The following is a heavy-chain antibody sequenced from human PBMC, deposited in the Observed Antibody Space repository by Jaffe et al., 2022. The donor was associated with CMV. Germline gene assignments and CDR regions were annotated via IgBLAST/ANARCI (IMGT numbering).Heavy chain of an antibody. Sequence: QVQLVQSGAEVKKPGSSVKVSCKASGGTFSSYAISWVRQAPGQGLEWMGGIIPIFGTANYAQKFQGRVTITADESTSTAYMELSSLRSEDTAVYYCARVETYYDILTGSSMDVWGQGTTVTVSS. V-gene: IGHV1-69*01. CDR1: GGTFSSYA. CDR3: ARVETYYDILTGSSMDV. D-gene: IGHD3-9*01. CDR2: IIPIFGTA. J-gene: IGHJ6*02.